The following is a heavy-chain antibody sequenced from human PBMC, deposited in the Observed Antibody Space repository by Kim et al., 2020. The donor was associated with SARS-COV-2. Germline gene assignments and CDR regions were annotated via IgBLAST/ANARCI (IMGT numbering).Heavy chain of an antibody. CDR1: GFTFSTYW. J-gene: IGHJ4*02. CDR2: IKEDGSDK. CDR3: ASHLYWRFDF. V-gene: IGHV3-7*01. D-gene: IGHD2-8*02. Sequence: GGSLRLSCAASGFTFSTYWMSWVRQAPGKGLECVANIKEDGSDKYYVDSVKGRFTISRDNAKNSLYLQMNSLRAEDTAVYYCASHLYWRFDFWGQGTLVTVSS.